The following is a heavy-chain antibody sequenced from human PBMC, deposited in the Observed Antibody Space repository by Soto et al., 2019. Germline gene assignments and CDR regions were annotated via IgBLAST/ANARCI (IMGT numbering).Heavy chain of an antibody. V-gene: IGHV3-74*01. CDR2: INSDSGGNT. CDR3: SKWSGFGDA. Sequence: GGSLRLSCAASGFTFSSYWMHWVRQAPGKGLVWVSRINSDSGGNTWYTDSVKGRFTISRDNSKNTLFLQMNSLRAEDTAVYFCSKWSGFGDAWGQGTLVTVSS. D-gene: IGHD3-10*01. CDR1: GFTFSSYW. J-gene: IGHJ5*02.